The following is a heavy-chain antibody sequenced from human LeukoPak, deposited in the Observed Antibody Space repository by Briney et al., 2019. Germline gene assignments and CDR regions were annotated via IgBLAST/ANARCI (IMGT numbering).Heavy chain of an antibody. D-gene: IGHD2/OR15-2a*01. CDR2: IYTSGST. CDR3: ARDHLDYFDYYYMDV. J-gene: IGHJ6*03. Sequence: SETLSLTCTVSGGSISSGSYYWSWIRQPAGKGLKWIGHIYTSGSTNYNPSLKSRVTISVDTSKNQFSLKLSAVTAADTAVYYCARDHLDYFDYYYMDVWGKGTTVTVSS. CDR1: GGSISSGSYY. V-gene: IGHV4-61*09.